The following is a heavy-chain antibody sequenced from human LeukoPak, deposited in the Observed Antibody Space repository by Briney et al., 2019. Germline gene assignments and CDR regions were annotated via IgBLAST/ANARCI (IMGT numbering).Heavy chain of an antibody. D-gene: IGHD6-19*01. Sequence: SVKVSCKASGGTFSSYAISWVREAPGQALEWMGGIIPIFGKANYAQKFQGRVTITADESTSTAYMELSSLRSEDTAVYYCARDLAVAGGYWGQGTLVTVSS. J-gene: IGHJ4*02. CDR3: ARDLAVAGGY. V-gene: IGHV1-69*13. CDR2: IIPIFGKA. CDR1: GGTFSSYA.